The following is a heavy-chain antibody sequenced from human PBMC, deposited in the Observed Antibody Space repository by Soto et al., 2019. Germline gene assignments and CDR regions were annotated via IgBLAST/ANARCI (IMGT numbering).Heavy chain of an antibody. CDR3: ARGPNYDFWSGYFRG. Sequence: PSETLSLTCSVSGGSISSYYWSWIRQPPGKGLEWIGYIYYTGTTSYNPSLKSRVTISVDKSRNQFSLKLTSVTAADTAVYYCARGPNYDFWSGYFRGWGQGTLVTVS. CDR1: GGSISSYY. CDR2: IYYTGTT. J-gene: IGHJ4*02. V-gene: IGHV4-59*01. D-gene: IGHD3-3*01.